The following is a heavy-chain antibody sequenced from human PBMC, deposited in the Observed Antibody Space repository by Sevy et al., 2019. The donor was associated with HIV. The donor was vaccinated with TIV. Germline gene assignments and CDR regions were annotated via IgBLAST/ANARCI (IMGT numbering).Heavy chain of an antibody. CDR2: MNPNSGNT. CDR1: GYTFTSYD. Sequence: ASVKVSCKASGYTFTSYDINWVRQATGQGLEWMGWMNPNSGNTGYAQKFQGRVTMTRNTSISTAYMELSSLRSEDTAVYYCARVTMVRGVGYCYYGMDVWGQGTTVTVSS. CDR3: ARVTMVRGVGYCYYGMDV. V-gene: IGHV1-8*01. D-gene: IGHD3-10*01. J-gene: IGHJ6*02.